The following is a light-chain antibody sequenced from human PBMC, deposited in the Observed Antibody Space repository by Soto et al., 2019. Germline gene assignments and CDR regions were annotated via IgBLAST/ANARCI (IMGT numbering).Light chain of an antibody. Sequence: EIVLTQSPGTLSLSPGERATLSCRASQSVSNNYLAGYQQKPGQAPGLLFYGASNGATGIPDRFSGSGSGTDFTLTISGLEPEDFAVYYCQQYGSSVTFGQGTKVEIK. V-gene: IGKV3-20*01. CDR3: QQYGSSVT. J-gene: IGKJ1*01. CDR2: GAS. CDR1: QSVSNNY.